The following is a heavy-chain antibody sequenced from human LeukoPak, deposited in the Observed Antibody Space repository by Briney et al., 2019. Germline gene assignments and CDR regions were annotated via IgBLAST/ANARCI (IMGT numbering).Heavy chain of an antibody. CDR2: IYYSGST. Sequence: PSETLSLTCTVSGDSISSTNYYWGWIRQPPGKGLEWIGSIYYSGSTYYNPSLKSRVTISVDTSKNQFSLKLSSVTAADTAVYYCARQKGGIAARARGVYYFDYWGQGTLVTVSS. CDR3: ARQKGGIAARARGVYYFDY. J-gene: IGHJ4*02. V-gene: IGHV4-39*07. CDR1: GDSISSTNYY. D-gene: IGHD6-6*01.